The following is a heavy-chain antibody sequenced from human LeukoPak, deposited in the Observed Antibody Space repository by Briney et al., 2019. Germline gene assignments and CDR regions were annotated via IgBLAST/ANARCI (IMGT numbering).Heavy chain of an antibody. Sequence: PSETLSLTCTVSGGSISSSSYYWGWIRQPPGKGLEWIGSIYYSGSTYYNPSLKSRVTISVDTSKNQFSLKLSSVTAADTAVYYCARYHSSSWYTSRNWFDPWGQGTLVTVSS. CDR2: IYYSGST. J-gene: IGHJ5*02. CDR3: ARYHSSSWYTSRNWFDP. CDR1: GGSISSSSYY. D-gene: IGHD6-13*01. V-gene: IGHV4-39*07.